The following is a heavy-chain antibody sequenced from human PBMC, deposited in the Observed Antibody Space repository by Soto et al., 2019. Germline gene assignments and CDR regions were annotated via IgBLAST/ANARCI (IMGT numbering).Heavy chain of an antibody. CDR3: AKEMGDYYDSSGSWFDP. D-gene: IGHD3-22*01. CDR1: GFTFSRYV. CDR2: ISGSGGNT. V-gene: IGHV3-23*01. Sequence: GEQRRSCEASGFTFSRYVMSWVRQAPGKGLEWVSAISGSGGNTYYADSVKGRFTSSRDNSKNTLFLQMNSLRAEDTALYFCAKEMGDYYDSSGSWFDPWGQGTLVTVSS. J-gene: IGHJ5*02.